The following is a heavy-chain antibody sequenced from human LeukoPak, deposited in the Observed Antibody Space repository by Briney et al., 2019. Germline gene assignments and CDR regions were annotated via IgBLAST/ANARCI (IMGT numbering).Heavy chain of an antibody. J-gene: IGHJ5*02. V-gene: IGHV4-4*07. Sequence: SETLSLTCTVSGGSISSYYWSWIRQPAGKGLEWIGRIYTSGSTNYNPSLKSRVTTSVDTSKNQFSLKLSSVTAADTAVYYCARDRPYIYCSSTSCYWWFDPWGQGTLVTVSS. D-gene: IGHD2-2*01. CDR3: ARDRPYIYCSSTSCYWWFDP. CDR1: GGSISSYY. CDR2: IYTSGST.